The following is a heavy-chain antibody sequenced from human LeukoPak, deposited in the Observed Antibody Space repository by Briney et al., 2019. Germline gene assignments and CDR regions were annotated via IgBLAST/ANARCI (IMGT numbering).Heavy chain of an antibody. CDR3: ARDATYFFDN. CDR2: ISSGGNYT. V-gene: IGHV3-11*06. D-gene: IGHD2-15*01. CDR1: GFTFSDYY. J-gene: IGHJ4*02. Sequence: PGGSLRLSCAASGFTFSDYYMIWIRQAPGKGLEWVSYISSGGNYTNYADSVEGRFTVSRDNAKKSVYLQMNSLRAEDTAVYYCARDATYFFDNWGQGTLVTVSS.